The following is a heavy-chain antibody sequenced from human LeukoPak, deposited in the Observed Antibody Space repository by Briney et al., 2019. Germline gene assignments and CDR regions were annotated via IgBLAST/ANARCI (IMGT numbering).Heavy chain of an antibody. D-gene: IGHD5-24*01. CDR2: INHSGST. V-gene: IGHV4-34*01. J-gene: IGHJ4*02. CDR3: ARLSRRDGYNLDY. Sequence: SETLSLTCAVYGGSFSGYYWSWIRQPPGKGLEWIGEINHSGSTNYNPSLKSRVTISVDTSKNQFSLKLSSVTAADTAVYYCARLSRRDGYNLDYWGQGTLVTVSS. CDR1: GGSFSGYY.